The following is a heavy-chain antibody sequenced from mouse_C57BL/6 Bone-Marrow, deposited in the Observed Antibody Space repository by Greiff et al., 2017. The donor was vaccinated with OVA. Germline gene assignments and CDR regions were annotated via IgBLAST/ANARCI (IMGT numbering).Heavy chain of an antibody. Sequence: QVQLQQTGAELVKPGASVKLSCKASGYTFTSYWMHWVKQRPGQGLEWIGMIHPNSGSTNYNEKFKSKATLTVDKSSSTAYMQLSSLTSEDSAVYYCARTVVATSDYWGQGTTLTVSS. V-gene: IGHV1-64*01. CDR3: ARTVVATSDY. D-gene: IGHD1-1*01. J-gene: IGHJ2*01. CDR2: IHPNSGST. CDR1: GYTFTSYW.